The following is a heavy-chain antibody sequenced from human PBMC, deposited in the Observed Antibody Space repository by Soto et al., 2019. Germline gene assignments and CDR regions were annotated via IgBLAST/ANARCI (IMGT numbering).Heavy chain of an antibody. CDR1: GYTFTSYY. D-gene: IGHD6-6*01. CDR2: INPSGGST. V-gene: IGHV1-46*01. CDR3: ARDQYSSSPDYYYYGMDV. Sequence: ASLKVSCKASGYTFTSYYMHWVRQAPGQGLEWMGIINPSGGSTSYAQKFQGRVTMTRDTSTSTVYMELSSLRSEDTAVYYCARDQYSSSPDYYYYGMDVWGQGTTVTVSS. J-gene: IGHJ6*02.